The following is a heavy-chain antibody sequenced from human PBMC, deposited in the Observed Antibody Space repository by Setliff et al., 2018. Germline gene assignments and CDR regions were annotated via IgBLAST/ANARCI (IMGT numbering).Heavy chain of an antibody. CDR3: ARDGVAGLPVD. Sequence: GESLKVSCKASGYTFTSYGISWVRQAPGQGLEWMGWINPNNGKTNYAQKIQGRVTMTTDTSTSTAYMDLRSLRSDDTATYYCARDGVAGLPVDWGQGTLVTVSS. J-gene: IGHJ4*02. CDR1: GYTFTSYG. V-gene: IGHV1-18*01. CDR2: INPNNGKT. D-gene: IGHD6-19*01.